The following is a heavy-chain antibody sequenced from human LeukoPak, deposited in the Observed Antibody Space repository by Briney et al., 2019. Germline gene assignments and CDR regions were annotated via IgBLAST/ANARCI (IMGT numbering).Heavy chain of an antibody. D-gene: IGHD6-13*01. CDR3: TRLDSSSWGDT. J-gene: IGHJ3*02. CDR2: IKSKTDGGTT. CDR1: GFTFSNAW. Sequence: GGSLRLSCAASGFTFSNAWMSWVRQAPGKGLEWVGRIKSKTDGGTTDYAAPVKGRFTISRDDSKNTLYLQMNSLKTEDTAVYYCTRLDSSSWGDTWGQGTMVTVSS. V-gene: IGHV3-15*01.